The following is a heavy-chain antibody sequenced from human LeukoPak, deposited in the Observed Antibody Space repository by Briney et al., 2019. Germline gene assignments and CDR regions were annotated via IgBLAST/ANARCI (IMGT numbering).Heavy chain of an antibody. CDR2: MNPNSGDT. CDR3: ARSSGWLFDY. V-gene: IGHV1-2*02. CDR1: GYTFTGYY. D-gene: IGHD6-19*01. J-gene: IGHJ4*02. Sequence: ASVKVSCKASGYTFTGYYMHWVRQAPGQGLEWMGWMNPNSGDTKYAQKFQGRVTTTRDMSIGTGYLELSRLRSDDAAVYYCARSSGWLFDYWGQGTLVTVSS.